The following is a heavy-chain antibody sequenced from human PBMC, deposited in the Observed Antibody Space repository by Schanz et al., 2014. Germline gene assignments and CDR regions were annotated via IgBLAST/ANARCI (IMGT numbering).Heavy chain of an antibody. CDR1: GFTFSDYY. D-gene: IGHD3-3*01. V-gene: IGHV3-11*06. CDR2: ISSSSIYT. CDR3: ARVGGTYYDFWSGVPPTVMHDGFDI. J-gene: IGHJ3*02. Sequence: QVQLVESGGTLVKPGGSLRLSCVVSGFTFSDYYMSWIRQAPGKGLEWVSYISSSSIYTNYADSVKGRFTISRDNTENSLFLQMNSLRAEDTAVFYCARVGGTYYDFWSGVPPTVMHDGFDIWGQGTMVTVS.